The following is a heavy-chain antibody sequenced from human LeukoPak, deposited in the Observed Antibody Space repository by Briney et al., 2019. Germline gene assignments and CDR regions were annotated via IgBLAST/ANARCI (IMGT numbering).Heavy chain of an antibody. CDR3: GKDKWPTVTTSWVGY. D-gene: IGHD4-17*01. Sequence: GRSLRLSCAASGFTFSSYGMHWVSQAPGKWLEWVAVISYDGRNKYYADSVKGRFTISRDNSKNTLYLQMNSLRAEDTAVYYCGKDKWPTVTTSWVGYGGQGTLVTVSS. V-gene: IGHV3-30*18. J-gene: IGHJ4*02. CDR1: GFTFSSYG. CDR2: ISYDGRNK.